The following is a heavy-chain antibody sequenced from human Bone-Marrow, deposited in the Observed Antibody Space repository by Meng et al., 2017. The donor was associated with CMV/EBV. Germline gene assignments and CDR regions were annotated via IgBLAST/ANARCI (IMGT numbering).Heavy chain of an antibody. CDR3: ARDLVATF. Sequence: ASVKVSCKASGYNFTGYYMHWVRQAPGQGLEWMGWINPNSGGTNYAHKFQGRVNMTRDTSISTAYMALSRVRSDDSAVYYCARDLVATFWGQGTLVTVSS. V-gene: IGHV1-2*02. CDR1: GYNFTGYY. J-gene: IGHJ4*02. CDR2: INPNSGGT. D-gene: IGHD2-15*01.